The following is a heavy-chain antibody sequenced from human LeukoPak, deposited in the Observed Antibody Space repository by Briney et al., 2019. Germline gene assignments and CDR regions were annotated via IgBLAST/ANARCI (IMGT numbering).Heavy chain of an antibody. D-gene: IGHD3-3*01. CDR1: GFTFSDYY. J-gene: IGHJ4*02. CDR2: ISSSGSTI. V-gene: IGHV3-11*04. CDR3: ASALEWLPETDY. Sequence: PGGSLRLSXAASGFTFSDYYMSWIRQAPGKGLEWVPYISSSGSTIYYADSVKGRFTISRDNAKNSLYLQMNSLRAEDTAVYYCASALEWLPETDYWGQGTLVTVSS.